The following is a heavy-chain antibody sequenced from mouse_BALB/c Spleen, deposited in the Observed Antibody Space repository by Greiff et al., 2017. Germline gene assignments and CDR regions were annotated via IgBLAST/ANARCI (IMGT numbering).Heavy chain of an antibody. J-gene: IGHJ2*01. CDR3: ARDGEFYGNHFDY. D-gene: IGHD2-1*01. CDR2: ISSGGSYT. CDR1: GFTFSSYG. V-gene: IGHV5-6*01. Sequence: EVQRVESGGDLVKPGGSLKLSCAASGFTFSSYGMSWVRQTPDKRLEWVATISSGGSYTYYPDSVKGRFTISRDNAKNTLYLQMSSLKSEDTAMYYCARDGEFYGNHFDYWGQGTTLTVSS.